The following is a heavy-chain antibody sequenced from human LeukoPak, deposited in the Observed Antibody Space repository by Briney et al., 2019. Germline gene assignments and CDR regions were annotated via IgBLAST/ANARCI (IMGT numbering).Heavy chain of an antibody. CDR3: TTSYGDHDYIDY. CDR1: GGSISSSNYC. D-gene: IGHD5-12*01. CDR2: LCYSGNT. Sequence: SETLSLTCTVSGGSISSSNYCWDWIRQPPGKGLEWIGSLCYSGNTYQNPSLKSRLTISGDMSQNQFSLRLSSVTAADTAVYYCTTSYGDHDYIDYWGQGTLVTVSS. V-gene: IGHV4-39*01. J-gene: IGHJ4*02.